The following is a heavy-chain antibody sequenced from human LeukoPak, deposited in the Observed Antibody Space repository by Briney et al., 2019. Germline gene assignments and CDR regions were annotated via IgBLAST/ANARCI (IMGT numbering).Heavy chain of an antibody. CDR1: GFTFSRYA. V-gene: IGHV3-30-3*01. D-gene: IGHD3-16*01. CDR2: ISYDGNNK. Sequence: QPGGSLRLSCAASGFTFSRYAVHWVRQAPGKGLEWVAVISYDGNNKNYADSVKGRFTISRDNSRNTLYLQMNSLRVEDTAVYYCARDYQGPGGGASPIDYWGQGTLVTVSS. CDR3: ARDYQGPGGGASPIDY. J-gene: IGHJ4*02.